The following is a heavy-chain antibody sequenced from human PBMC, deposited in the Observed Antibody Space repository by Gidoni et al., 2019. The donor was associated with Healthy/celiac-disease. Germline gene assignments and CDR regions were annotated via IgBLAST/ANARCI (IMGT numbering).Heavy chain of an antibody. CDR2: ISSNGGST. V-gene: IGHV3-64*01. CDR3: ARDYYYDSSGPAEFDP. J-gene: IGHJ5*02. CDR1: GFTFSSYA. Sequence: EVQLVESGGGLVQPGGSLRLSCAASGFTFSSYAMHWVRQAPGKGLEYVSAISSNGGSTYYANSVKGRFTISRDNSKNTLYLQMGSLRAEDMAVYYCARDYYYDSSGPAEFDPWGQGTLVTVSS. D-gene: IGHD3-22*01.